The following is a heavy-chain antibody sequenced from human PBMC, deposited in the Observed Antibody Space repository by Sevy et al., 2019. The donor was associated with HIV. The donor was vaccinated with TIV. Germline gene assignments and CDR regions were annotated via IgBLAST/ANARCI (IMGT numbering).Heavy chain of an antibody. CDR3: ARVNSGYDYFPGDGMDV. V-gene: IGHV1-18*01. D-gene: IGHD5-12*01. CDR1: GYTFTSYG. J-gene: IGHJ6*02. Sequence: ASVKVSCKASGYTFTSYGISWVRQAPGQGLEWMGWISAYNGNTNYAQKLQGRVTMTTDTSTGTAYMGLRSLRSDDTAVYYCARVNSGYDYFPGDGMDVWGQGTTVTVSS. CDR2: ISAYNGNT.